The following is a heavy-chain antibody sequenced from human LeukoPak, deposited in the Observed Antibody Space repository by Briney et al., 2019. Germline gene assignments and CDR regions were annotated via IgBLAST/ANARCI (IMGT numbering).Heavy chain of an antibody. Sequence: ASVKVSCKASGYTFTSYYMHWVRQAPGQGLEWMGIINPSGGSTSYAQKFQGRVAMTRDMSTSTVYMELSSLRSEHTAVYYCARGSYNRDAFDIWGQGTMVTVSS. D-gene: IGHD1-1*01. CDR3: ARGSYNRDAFDI. CDR2: INPSGGST. V-gene: IGHV1-46*01. CDR1: GYTFTSYY. J-gene: IGHJ3*02.